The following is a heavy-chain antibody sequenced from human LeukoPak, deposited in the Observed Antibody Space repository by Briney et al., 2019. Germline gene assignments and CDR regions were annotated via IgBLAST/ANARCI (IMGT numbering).Heavy chain of an antibody. CDR3: THPAYYYNVDV. V-gene: IGHV3-73*01. CDR2: IKTKADNYAT. D-gene: IGHD6-25*01. CDR1: GLTFSVSA. Sequence: GGSLRLSCSASGLTFSVSAIHWVRQASGKGLGWVGRIKTKADNYATAYAASVKGRFTISRDDSTNTAYLQMNSLKTEDTAVYYCTHPAYYYNVDVWGKGTTVTVSS. J-gene: IGHJ6*04.